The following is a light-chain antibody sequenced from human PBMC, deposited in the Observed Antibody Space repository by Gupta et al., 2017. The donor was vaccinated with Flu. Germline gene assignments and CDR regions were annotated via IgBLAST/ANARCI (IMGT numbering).Light chain of an antibody. CDR1: ETISVNS. Sequence: DIQVTQFPSSLSASVGDRVAITCRTSETISVNSLNWYQQKPGKAPSVLIYATSNLRSGVPSRFSGSVSGNDFTLTITSLQREDFATYYCQQSFSIPYTFGQGTTLQIK. J-gene: IGKJ2*01. CDR2: ATS. CDR3: QQSFSIPYT. V-gene: IGKV1-39*01.